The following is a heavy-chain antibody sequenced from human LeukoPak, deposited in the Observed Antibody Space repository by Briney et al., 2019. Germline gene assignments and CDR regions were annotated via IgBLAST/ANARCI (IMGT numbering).Heavy chain of an antibody. V-gene: IGHV3-23*01. CDR2: ISGSGGST. CDR1: GSTFSSYA. D-gene: IGHD3-10*01. Sequence: SGGSLRLSCAASGSTFSSYAMSWVRQAPGKGLEWVSAISGSGGSTYYADSVKGRFTISRDNSKNTLYLQMNSLRAEDTAVYYCAKDTMVRGVKDYWGQGTLVTVSS. J-gene: IGHJ4*02. CDR3: AKDTMVRGVKDY.